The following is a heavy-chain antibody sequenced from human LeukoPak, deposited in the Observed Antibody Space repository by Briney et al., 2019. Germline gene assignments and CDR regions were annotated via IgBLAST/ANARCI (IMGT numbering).Heavy chain of an antibody. J-gene: IGHJ6*03. V-gene: IGHV1-8*01. CDR2: MNPNSGNT. Sequence: ASVKVSCKASGYTFTSYDINWVRQATGQGLEWMGWMNPNSGNTGYAQKFQGRVTMTRNTSISIAYIELSSLKSEDTAVYYCARGQVRGVHLLPYYYYYMDVWGKGTTVTVSS. CDR3: ARGQVRGVHLLPYYYYYMDV. D-gene: IGHD3-10*01. CDR1: GYTFTSYD.